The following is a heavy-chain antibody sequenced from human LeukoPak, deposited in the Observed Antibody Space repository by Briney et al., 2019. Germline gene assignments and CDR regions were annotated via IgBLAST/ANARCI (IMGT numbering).Heavy chain of an antibody. J-gene: IGHJ4*02. CDR3: ARDKVTY. CDR2: INKDGSEI. CDR1: GFTFSNYW. Sequence: GGSLRLSCAASGFTFSNYWMSWVRQAPGKGLEWVAHINKDGSEIYYVDSVKGRFTISRDNAKSSLSLQMNSLRVEDTAVYYCARDKVTYWGQGILVSVSS. V-gene: IGHV3-7*01.